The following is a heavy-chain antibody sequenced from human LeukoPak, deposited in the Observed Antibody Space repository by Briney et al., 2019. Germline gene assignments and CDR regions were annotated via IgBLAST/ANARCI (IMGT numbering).Heavy chain of an antibody. J-gene: IGHJ4*02. CDR3: ARIAYSGSYFDY. CDR2: IDWDDDK. D-gene: IGHD1-26*01. Sequence: SGPALVIPTHTLTLTCTFSGFSLSTSGMCVSWIRQPPGKALEWLARIDWDDDKYFRTSLKTRLTISKDTSKNQVVLTMTNMDLVDTATYYCARIAYSGSYFDYWGQGTLVTVS. CDR1: GFSLSTSGMC. V-gene: IGHV2-70*11.